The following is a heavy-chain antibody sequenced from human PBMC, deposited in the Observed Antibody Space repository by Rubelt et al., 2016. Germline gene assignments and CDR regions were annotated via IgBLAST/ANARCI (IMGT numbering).Heavy chain of an antibody. CDR2: IFYSGST. CDR3: ARVYAGWFDP. CDR1: GGSFSGYY. Sequence: QVQLQQWGAGLLKPSETLSLTCAVYGGSFSGYYWSWVRQPPGKGLEWIGYIFYSGSTNYNPPLKSRVTISVEPSKNQFSLKLSAVTAADTAVYYCARVYAGWFDPWGQGALVTVSS. D-gene: IGHD2-8*01. J-gene: IGHJ5*02. V-gene: IGHV4-34*11.